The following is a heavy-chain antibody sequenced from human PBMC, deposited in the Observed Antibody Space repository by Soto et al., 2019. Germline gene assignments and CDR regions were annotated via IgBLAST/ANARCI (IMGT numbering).Heavy chain of an antibody. CDR3: ARDGSYYDVLTEHYFDV. J-gene: IGHJ4*02. CDR1: GFTFSSYA. CDR2: ISDDGTNK. D-gene: IGHD3-9*01. Sequence: QVQLVESGGGVVQPGRSLRLSCAASGFTFSSYAMHWVRQAPGKGLEWVAVISDDGTNKDYADSVKGRFTISRDKSKSTLDLQMDSLRPADTAVYYCARDGSYYDVLTEHYFDVWGQGTLVSVSA. V-gene: IGHV3-30*04.